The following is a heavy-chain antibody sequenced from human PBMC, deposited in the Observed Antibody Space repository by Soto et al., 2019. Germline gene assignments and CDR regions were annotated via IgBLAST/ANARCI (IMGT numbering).Heavy chain of an antibody. D-gene: IGHD6-6*01. J-gene: IGHJ4*02. CDR1: GYSITSGYY. V-gene: IGHV4-38-2*02. CDR3: AREFEAARQAYFDY. CDR2: IYHSGST. Sequence: SETLSLTCAASGYSITSGYYWGWIRQLPGKGLEWIGSIYHSGSTNYNPSLKSRVTISVDTSKNQFSLKLSSVTATDTAVYYCAREFEAARQAYFDYWGQGALVTVSS.